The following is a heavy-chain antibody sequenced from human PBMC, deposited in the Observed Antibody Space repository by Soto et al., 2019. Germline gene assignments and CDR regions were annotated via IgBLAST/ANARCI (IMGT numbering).Heavy chain of an antibody. D-gene: IGHD6-13*01. Sequence: SETLSLTCTVSGGSVSSNSYSWGWIRQSPGKGLEWIGTIYSSENTYYNPSLLSRVTISVDTSKNEFSLRLSSVTAADTAMYYCARPKTIGAAAGKGWFDPWGQGTLVTVSS. CDR3: ARPKTIGAAAGKGWFDP. CDR1: GGSVSSNSYS. J-gene: IGHJ5*02. V-gene: IGHV4-39*01. CDR2: IYSSENT.